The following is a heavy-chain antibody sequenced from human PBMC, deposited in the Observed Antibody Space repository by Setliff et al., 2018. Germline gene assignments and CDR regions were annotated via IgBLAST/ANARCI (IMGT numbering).Heavy chain of an antibody. J-gene: IGHJ3*02. V-gene: IGHV4-59*08. D-gene: IGHD3-16*01. Sequence: PSETLSLTCTVSGGSISSSYWSWIRQPPGKGLEWIGYFYHSGSMNYSPSLKGRVTMSLDTSRNQFSLKLSSVTAADTAVYYCAKIKAGGGSFDIWGQGTMVTVSS. CDR3: AKIKAGGGSFDI. CDR1: GGSISSSY. CDR2: FYHSGSM.